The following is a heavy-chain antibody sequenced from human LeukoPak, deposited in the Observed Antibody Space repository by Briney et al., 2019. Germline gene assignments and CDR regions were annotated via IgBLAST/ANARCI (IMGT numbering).Heavy chain of an antibody. J-gene: IGHJ4*02. CDR1: GFIFKSYW. Sequence: GGSLRLSCAASGFIFKSYWMSWVRQVPGKGLEWVSATSSSDDGTYHADSVRGRFTIYRDNFRNTLYLQMNRLRVEDAALYYCARAPVTSCRGAFCYPFDLWGQGVLVTVSS. V-gene: IGHV3-23*01. CDR2: TSSSDDGT. CDR3: ARAPVTSCRGAFCYPFDL. D-gene: IGHD2-21*01.